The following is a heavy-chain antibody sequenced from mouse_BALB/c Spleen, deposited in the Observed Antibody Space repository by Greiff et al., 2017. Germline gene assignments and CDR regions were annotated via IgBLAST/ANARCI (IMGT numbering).Heavy chain of an antibody. V-gene: IGHV1-69*02. J-gene: IGHJ4*01. CDR1: GYTFTSYW. Sequence: QVQLQQPGAELVKPGASVKLSCKASGYTFTSYWMHWVKQRPGQGLEWIGEIDPSDSYTNYNQKFKGKATLTVDKSSSTAYMQLSSLTSEDSAVYYCARSENGNYDAMDYWGQGTSVTVSS. D-gene: IGHD2-1*01. CDR2: IDPSDSYT. CDR3: ARSENGNYDAMDY.